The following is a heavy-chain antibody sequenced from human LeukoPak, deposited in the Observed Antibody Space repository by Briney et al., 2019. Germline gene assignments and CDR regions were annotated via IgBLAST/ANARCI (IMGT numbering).Heavy chain of an antibody. CDR3: ARFGEQQLDY. CDR2: MNPNSGNT. D-gene: IGHD3-10*01. J-gene: IGHJ4*02. CDR1: GFTFTSHD. V-gene: IGHV1-8*01. Sequence: ASVKVSCKASGFTFTSHDYNWVRQATGQGLEWMGWMNPNSGNTGYAQKFQGRVTMTRDTSITTVYMELSSLTSEDAAVYYCARFGEQQLDYWGQGTLVTVSS.